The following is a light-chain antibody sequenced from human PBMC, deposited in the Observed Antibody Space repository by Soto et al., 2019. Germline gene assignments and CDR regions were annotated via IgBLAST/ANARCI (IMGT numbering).Light chain of an antibody. V-gene: IGKV4-1*01. Sequence: DIVMTQSPDSLAVSLGERATINCKSSRSLLHDSNKENFLAWYQKKPGQPPKLLFYWASTRESGVPERFSGSGSETDFTLTISSLRAEDVAVYYCQQYYGIPLTFGGGTKVDIK. CDR2: WAS. CDR1: RSLLHDSNKENF. J-gene: IGKJ4*01. CDR3: QQYYGIPLT.